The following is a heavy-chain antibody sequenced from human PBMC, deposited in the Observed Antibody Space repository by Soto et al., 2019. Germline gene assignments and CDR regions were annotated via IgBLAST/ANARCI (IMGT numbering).Heavy chain of an antibody. CDR2: IIPILGIA. CDR1: GGTFSSYT. D-gene: IGHD2-2*01. V-gene: IGHV1-69*02. J-gene: IGHJ5*02. CDR3: ASYLQLPNRVWFDP. Sequence: QVQLVQSGAEVKKPGSSVKVSCKASGGTFSSYTISWVRQAPGQGLEWMGRIIPILGIANYAQKFQGRVTITADKSTSTAYMELSSLRSEDTAVYYCASYLQLPNRVWFDPWGQGTLVTGSS.